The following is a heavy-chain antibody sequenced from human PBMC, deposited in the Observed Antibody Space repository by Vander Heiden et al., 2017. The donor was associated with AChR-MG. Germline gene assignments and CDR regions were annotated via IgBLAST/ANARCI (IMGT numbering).Heavy chain of an antibody. D-gene: IGHD2-15*01. Sequence: QLQLQESGPGLVKPSETLSLTCTVSGGSVSSSSYYWGWIRQPPGKGLEWIGSIYYSGSTYDNPPLKSRVTISVDTSKNQFSLKLSSVTAADTAVYYCARHRGSGGRYYMDVWGKGTTVTVSS. CDR2: IYYSGST. J-gene: IGHJ6*03. CDR1: GGSVSSSSYY. V-gene: IGHV4-39*01. CDR3: ARHRGSGGRYYMDV.